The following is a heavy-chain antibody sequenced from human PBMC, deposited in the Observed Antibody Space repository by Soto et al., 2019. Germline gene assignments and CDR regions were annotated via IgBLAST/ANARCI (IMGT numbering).Heavy chain of an antibody. V-gene: IGHV3-23*01. J-gene: IGHJ6*04. D-gene: IGHD3-10*01. CDR1: GFTFNNYG. CDR3: AKDRADSWTIDV. CDR2: IDGPGGRI. Sequence: EVQLLESGGHLVQPGGSLRLSCAASGFTFNNYGVNWVRQAPGKGLEWVSNIDGPGGRILYADSVKGRFTISRDNSKNTLYLHMNSLRAEDTAVYYCAKDRADSWTIDVWGKGTTVAVSS.